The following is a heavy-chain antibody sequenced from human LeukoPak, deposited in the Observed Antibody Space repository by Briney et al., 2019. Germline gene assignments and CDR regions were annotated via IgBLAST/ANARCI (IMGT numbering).Heavy chain of an antibody. J-gene: IGHJ4*02. V-gene: IGHV4-59*12. CDR2: IYYSGST. D-gene: IGHD6-13*01. CDR3: ARGRRAAAGDYFDY. Sequence: SETLSLTCTVSGGSISSYYWSWIRQTPGKGLEWIGYIYYSGSTNYNPSLKSRVTISVDTSKNQFSLKLSSVTAADTAVYYCARGRRAAAGDYFDYWGQGTLVTVSS. CDR1: GGSISSYY.